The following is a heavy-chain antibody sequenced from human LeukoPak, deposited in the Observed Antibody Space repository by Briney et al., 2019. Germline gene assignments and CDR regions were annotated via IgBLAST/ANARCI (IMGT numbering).Heavy chain of an antibody. Sequence: SETLSLTCTVSGGSISSSSYYWGRIRQPPGKGLEWIGSIYYSGSTYYNPSLKSRVTISVDTSKNQFSLKLSSVTAADTAVYYCARRDNYDYVWGSYHPDYWGQGTLVTVSS. CDR3: ARRDNYDYVWGSYHPDY. CDR1: GGSISSSSYY. CDR2: IYYSGST. J-gene: IGHJ4*02. V-gene: IGHV4-39*01. D-gene: IGHD3-16*02.